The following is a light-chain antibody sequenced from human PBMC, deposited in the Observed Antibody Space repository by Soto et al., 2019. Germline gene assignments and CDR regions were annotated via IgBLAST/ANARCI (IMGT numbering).Light chain of an antibody. CDR3: SSYRSTGTLYV. CDR1: SSDIGTYNY. V-gene: IGLV2-14*03. J-gene: IGLJ1*01. Sequence: QSALTQPASLSGSPGQSITISCTGTSSDIGTYNYVSWYQQHPGKAPKLMIYDVSNRPSGVSNRFSGSKSGNTASLTISGLQAEDAADYYCSSYRSTGTLYVCGTGTKLTVL. CDR2: DVS.